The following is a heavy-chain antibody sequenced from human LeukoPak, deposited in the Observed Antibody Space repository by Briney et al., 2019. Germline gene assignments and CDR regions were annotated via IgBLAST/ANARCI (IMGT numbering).Heavy chain of an antibody. Sequence: GGSLRLSCAASGFTFSSYAMSWVRQAPGKGLEWVSAISGSGGSTYYADSVKGRFTISRDNSKNTLYLQMNSLRAEDTAVYYCAKDAPWDYYGSGSYYPLYYFDYWGQGTLVTVSS. J-gene: IGHJ4*02. CDR3: AKDAPWDYYGSGSYYPLYYFDY. CDR1: GFTFSSYA. V-gene: IGHV3-23*01. D-gene: IGHD3-10*01. CDR2: ISGSGGST.